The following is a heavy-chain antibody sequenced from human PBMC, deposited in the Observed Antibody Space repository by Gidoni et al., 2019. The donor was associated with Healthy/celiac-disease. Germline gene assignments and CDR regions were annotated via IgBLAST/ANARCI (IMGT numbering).Heavy chain of an antibody. Sequence: QITLKESGPTLVKPTQTLTLTCTFSGFSLSTSGVGVGWIRQPPGKALEWLALIYWNDDKRYSPSLKSRLTITKDTSKNQEVLTMTNMDPVDTATYYCAHRSNDILTGYYNFDYWGQGTLVTVSS. CDR1: GFSLSTSGVG. D-gene: IGHD3-9*01. J-gene: IGHJ4*02. CDR3: AHRSNDILTGYYNFDY. CDR2: IYWNDDK. V-gene: IGHV2-5*01.